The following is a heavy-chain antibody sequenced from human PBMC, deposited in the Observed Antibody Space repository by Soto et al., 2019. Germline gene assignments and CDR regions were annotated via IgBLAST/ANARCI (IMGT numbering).Heavy chain of an antibody. CDR3: ARDPLAGMTTVTRGYD. CDR1: GGTFSSYA. Sequence: QVQLVQSGAEVKKPGSSVKVSCKASGGTFSSYAISWVRQAPGQGLEWMGGIIPIFGTANYAQKFQGRVTNTEGESTSTAYKELSSLGSEDTAVYYCARDPLAGMTTVTRGYDWGQGTLVTVSS. CDR2: IIPIFGTA. D-gene: IGHD4-17*01. J-gene: IGHJ4*02. V-gene: IGHV1-69*12.